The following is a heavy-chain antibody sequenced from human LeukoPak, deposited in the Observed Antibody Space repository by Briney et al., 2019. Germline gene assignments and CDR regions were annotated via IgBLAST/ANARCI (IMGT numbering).Heavy chain of an antibody. CDR2: IIPIFGSA. V-gene: IGHV1-69*13. CDR1: GYTFTSYA. Sequence: ASVKVSCKASGYTFTSYAISWVRQAPGQGLEWMGGIIPIFGSANYAQKFQGRVTITADESTSTAYMELSSLRSEDTAVYYCATGGIAAAHNWFDPWGQGTLVTVSS. J-gene: IGHJ5*02. CDR3: ATGGIAAAHNWFDP. D-gene: IGHD6-13*01.